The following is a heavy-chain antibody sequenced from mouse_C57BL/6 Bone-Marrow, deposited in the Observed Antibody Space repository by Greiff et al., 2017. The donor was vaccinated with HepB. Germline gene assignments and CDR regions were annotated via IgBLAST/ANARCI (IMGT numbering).Heavy chain of an antibody. D-gene: IGHD1-1*01. CDR3: ARGGFITTVVEGWYFDV. CDR2: INPNNGGT. CDR1: GYTFTDYN. V-gene: IGHV1-18*01. Sequence: EVQLQQSGPELVKPGASVKIPCKASGYTFTDYNMDWVKQSHGKSLEWIGDINPNNGGTIYNQKFKGKATLTVDKSSSTAYMELRSLTSEDTAVYYCARGGFITTVVEGWYFDVWGTGTTVTVSS. J-gene: IGHJ1*03.